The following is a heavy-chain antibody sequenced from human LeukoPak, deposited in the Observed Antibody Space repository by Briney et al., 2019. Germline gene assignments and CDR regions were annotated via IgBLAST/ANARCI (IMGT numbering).Heavy chain of an antibody. V-gene: IGHV4-34*01. D-gene: IGHD6-13*01. CDR1: GGSFSGYY. CDR2: INHSGST. Sequence: SETLSLTCAVYGGSFSGYYWSWIRQPPGKGLEWIGEINHSGSTNYNPSLKSRVTISVDTSKNQFSLKLSSVTAADTAVYYCARGPVYSSSSYYYYGMDVWGQGTTVTVSS. CDR3: ARGPVYSSSSYYYYGMDV. J-gene: IGHJ6*02.